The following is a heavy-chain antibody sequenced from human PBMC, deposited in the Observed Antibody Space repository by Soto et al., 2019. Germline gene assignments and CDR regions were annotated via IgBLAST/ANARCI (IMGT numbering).Heavy chain of an antibody. V-gene: IGHV3-23*01. Sequence: VGSLRLSCAASGLTFSSYAMSWVRQAPGKGLEWVSAISGSGGSTYYADSVKGRFTISRDNSKNTLYLQMNSLRAEDTAVYYCAKGVVPAATYYYGMDVWGQGTTVTVSS. D-gene: IGHD2-2*01. CDR1: GLTFSSYA. CDR2: ISGSGGST. J-gene: IGHJ6*02. CDR3: AKGVVPAATYYYGMDV.